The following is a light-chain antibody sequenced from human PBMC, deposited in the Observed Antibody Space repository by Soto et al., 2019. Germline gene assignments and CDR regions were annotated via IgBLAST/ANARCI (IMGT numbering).Light chain of an antibody. CDR2: AAA. V-gene: IGKV1-12*01. CDR1: QYISSW. CDR3: LQSNRFPHT. J-gene: IGKJ2*01. Sequence: DIQMTQSPSSVSASVGDRVTITCRASQYISSWLAWYQQKPGKAPQLLIYAAASLQSGVPSRFTGTVSGPHFTLTSSTLQPEDFATYYCLQSNRFPHTLGQGTKLEIK.